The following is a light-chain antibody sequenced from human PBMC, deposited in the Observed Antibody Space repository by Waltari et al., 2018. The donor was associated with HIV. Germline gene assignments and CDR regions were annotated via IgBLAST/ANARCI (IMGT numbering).Light chain of an antibody. V-gene: IGLV3-1*01. Sequence: SYELTQPPSVSVSPGQTASITCSGDKLGGQYACWYQQKPGQSPVQVIYQDSKRPSGIPERFSGSNSGNTATLTISGTQAMDEADYYCQAWDSSTAVFGGGTKLTVL. CDR3: QAWDSSTAV. CDR1: KLGGQY. J-gene: IGLJ2*01. CDR2: QDS.